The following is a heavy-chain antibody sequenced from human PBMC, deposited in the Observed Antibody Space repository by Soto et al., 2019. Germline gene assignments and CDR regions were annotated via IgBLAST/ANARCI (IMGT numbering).Heavy chain of an antibody. CDR3: AKADSSSWYKPNLLDY. D-gene: IGHD6-13*01. Sequence: GSLRLSCAASGFTFSSYAMSWVRQAPGKGLEWVSAISGSGGSTYYADSVKGRFTISRDNSKNTLYLQMNSLRAEDTAVYYCAKADSSSWYKPNLLDYWGQGTLVTVSS. V-gene: IGHV3-23*01. CDR2: ISGSGGST. CDR1: GFTFSSYA. J-gene: IGHJ4*02.